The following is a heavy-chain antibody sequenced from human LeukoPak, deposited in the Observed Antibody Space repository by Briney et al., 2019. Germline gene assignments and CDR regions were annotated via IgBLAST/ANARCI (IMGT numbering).Heavy chain of an antibody. D-gene: IGHD5-24*01. Sequence: SETLSLTCTVSGGSISSASYYWTWIRQPAGKGLEWIGRIYTSGSTNYNPSLKSRLTISVDTSKNQFSLKLSSVTAADTAVYYCARELVDMATTNFDYWGQGTLVTVSS. CDR2: IYTSGST. J-gene: IGHJ4*02. CDR1: GGSISSASYY. V-gene: IGHV4-61*02. CDR3: ARELVDMATTNFDY.